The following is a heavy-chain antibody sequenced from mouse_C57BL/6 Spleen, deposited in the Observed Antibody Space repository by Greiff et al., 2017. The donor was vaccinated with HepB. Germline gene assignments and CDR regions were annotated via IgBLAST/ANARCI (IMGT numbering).Heavy chain of an antibody. CDR3: ARYTGYGNYPYAMDY. J-gene: IGHJ4*01. CDR1: GFTFTDYY. V-gene: IGHV7-3*01. Sequence: EVKLVESGGGLVQPGGSLSLSCAASGFTFTDYYMSWVRQPPGKALEWLGFIRNKANGYTTEYSASVKGRFTISRDNSQSILYLQMNALRAEDSATYYGARYTGYGNYPYAMDYWGQGTSVTVSS. CDR2: IRNKANGYTT. D-gene: IGHD2-1*01.